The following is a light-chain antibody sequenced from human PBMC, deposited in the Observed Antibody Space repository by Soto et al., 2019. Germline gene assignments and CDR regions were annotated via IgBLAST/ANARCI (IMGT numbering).Light chain of an antibody. CDR3: HQSYDMPWT. CDR2: ATY. V-gene: IGKV1-39*01. CDR1: QSISTY. Sequence: EIQVTGARSTLSGSVGDTVTITCRASQSISTYLSWYQQKPGKAPKLLIYATYTLQSGVPSRFSGSGSGTDFTLTISSLQPEDFAAYYCHQSYDMPWTFGQGTKVDIK. J-gene: IGKJ1*01.